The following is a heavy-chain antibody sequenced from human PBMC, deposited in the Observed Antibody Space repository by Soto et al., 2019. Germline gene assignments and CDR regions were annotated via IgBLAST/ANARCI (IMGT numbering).Heavy chain of an antibody. Sequence: EVQLLESGGGLVQPGGSLRLSCAASGFTFSSYAMSWVRQAPGKGLEWVSAISGSGGSTYYADSVKGRFTISRDNSKNTLYLQMNSLRAEDTAVYYCASVGGIVVVVAAPDSNNWFDPWRQGTLVTVSS. D-gene: IGHD2-15*01. CDR2: ISGSGGST. V-gene: IGHV3-23*01. J-gene: IGHJ5*02. CDR1: GFTFSSYA. CDR3: ASVGGIVVVVAAPDSNNWFDP.